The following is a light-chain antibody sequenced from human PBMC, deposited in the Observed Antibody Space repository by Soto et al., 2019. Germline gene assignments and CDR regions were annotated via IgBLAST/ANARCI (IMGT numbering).Light chain of an antibody. J-gene: IGLJ1*01. Sequence: QSVLTQPASVSGSPGQSITISCTGSSSDVGSYNLVSWYQQHPGKAPQLMIYEGTKRPSGVSNRFSGSKSGNTASLTISSRQAEDEADYYCCSYAVSSTYVFGTGTKVTVL. CDR2: EGT. CDR1: SSDVGSYNL. V-gene: IGLV2-23*01. CDR3: CSYAVSSTYV.